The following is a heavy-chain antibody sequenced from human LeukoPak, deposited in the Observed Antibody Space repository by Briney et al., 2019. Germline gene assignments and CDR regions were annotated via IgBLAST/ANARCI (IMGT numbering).Heavy chain of an antibody. CDR3: ARDGYDMSTGYYSYHFDI. J-gene: IGHJ4*02. CDR2: ISYHGITQ. D-gene: IGHD3-9*01. Sequence: PGGSLRLSCTASGFTFSHYAMHWVRQAPGKGLEWLTVISYHGITQYYADSVKGRFTISRDNSKKTLYLQMNSLRVDDTAVFYCARDGYDMSTGYYSYHFDIWARGTLVTVSS. V-gene: IGHV3-30-3*01. CDR1: GFTFSHYA.